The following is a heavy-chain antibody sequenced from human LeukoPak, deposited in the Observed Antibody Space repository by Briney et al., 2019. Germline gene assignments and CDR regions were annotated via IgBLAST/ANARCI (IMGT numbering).Heavy chain of an antibody. CDR3: AGAIIGYYHY. Sequence: GSLRLSCAASEFTLSSYDINWVRQAPGEGLEGVSYISRSGTTIYYAASVRGRFTISRDNAKNSVYLQMDSLRADDTAVYFCAGAIIGYYHYWVQGTLVTVSS. CDR1: EFTLSSYD. J-gene: IGHJ4*02. D-gene: IGHD3-22*01. V-gene: IGHV3-48*03. CDR2: ISRSGTTI.